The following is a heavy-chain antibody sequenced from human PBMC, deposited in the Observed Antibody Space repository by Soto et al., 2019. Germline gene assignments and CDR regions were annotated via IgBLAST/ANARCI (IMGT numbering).Heavy chain of an antibody. Sequence: QVQLQEAGPGLVKPSGTLSLTCAVSSASISNTNWWSWVRQPPGKGLEWIGEIYHSGTTNYNPSLNVRVTLSVDKAQNQFSLKLSSVTAADTAVYYCVRQYSSSYLFDSWGPGTLVTVSS. V-gene: IGHV4-4*02. D-gene: IGHD6-6*01. CDR3: VRQYSSSYLFDS. J-gene: IGHJ4*02. CDR1: SASISNTNW. CDR2: IYHSGTT.